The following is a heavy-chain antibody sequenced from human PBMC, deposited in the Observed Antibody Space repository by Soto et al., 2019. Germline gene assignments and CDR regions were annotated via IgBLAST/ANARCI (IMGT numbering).Heavy chain of an antibody. CDR1: GFSFSSYE. J-gene: IGHJ4*02. CDR2: IGTSGNSV. V-gene: IGHV3-48*03. Sequence: EVQLVESGGGLVQPGGSLRLSCATCGFSFSSYEMNWIRQAPGAGLEWVSYIGTSGNSVYYADSVKGRFTVSRDNAKNSLYLQMNSLRAEDTAVYYCARDLYFYGSGSSLDYWGPGTLVTVSS. D-gene: IGHD3-10*01. CDR3: ARDLYFYGSGSSLDY.